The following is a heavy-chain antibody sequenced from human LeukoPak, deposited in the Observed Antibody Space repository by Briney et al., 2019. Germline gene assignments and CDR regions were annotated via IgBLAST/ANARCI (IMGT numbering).Heavy chain of an antibody. J-gene: IGHJ6*02. CDR1: GFTSSDYY. Sequence: GGSLRLSCAASGFTSSDYYMTWIRQPPGKGPEWISYISSSGGTTTYVDSVKGRFTISGDNAKNSLYLQMNSLRADDTAVYYCARSNYYTVDVWGQGTAVTVSS. CDR3: ARSNYYTVDV. CDR2: ISSSGGTT. V-gene: IGHV3-11*01.